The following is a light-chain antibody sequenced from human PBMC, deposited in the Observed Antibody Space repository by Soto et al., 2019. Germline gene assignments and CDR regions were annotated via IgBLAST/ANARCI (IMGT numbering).Light chain of an antibody. V-gene: IGKV1-5*03. CDR1: RSVFTW. CDR2: KAS. CDR3: QQYNAYPWT. J-gene: IGKJ1*01. Sequence: DIQMSQSPSTLAASVGDRVTIACRTSRSVFTWLAWYQQKPGKAPKLLIYKASSLENEVPSRFTGNGSETDFTLTINSLQPDDFATYYCQQYNAYPWTFGRGTKVEV.